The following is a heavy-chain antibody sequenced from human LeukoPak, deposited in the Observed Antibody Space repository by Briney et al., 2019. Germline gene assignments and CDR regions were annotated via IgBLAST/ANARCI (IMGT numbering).Heavy chain of an antibody. Sequence: SETLSLTCTVSGGSISGHYWSWIRQPPGKGLEWIGYIHYTGRTDYSPSLKSRVSLSVDLSKNQFSLKLSSVTAADTAVYYCARHRTYYYDSSGPLVLDYWGQGTLVTVSS. V-gene: IGHV4-59*11. CDR3: ARHRTYYYDSSGPLVLDY. CDR2: IHYTGRT. J-gene: IGHJ4*02. CDR1: GGSISGHY. D-gene: IGHD3-22*01.